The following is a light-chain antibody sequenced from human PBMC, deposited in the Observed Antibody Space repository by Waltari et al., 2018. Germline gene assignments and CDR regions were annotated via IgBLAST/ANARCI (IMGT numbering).Light chain of an antibody. Sequence: SVLPPPPSTSGTPGQRVIISCSGSTSRIGINTVNWYQQLPGTAPTVLIYRNNQRPSGVPDRFSGSKSGTSASLAISGLQSADEATYYCASWDDSLNGPVFGGGTKLTVL. CDR2: RNN. CDR3: ASWDDSLNGPV. CDR1: TSRIGINT. V-gene: IGLV1-44*01. J-gene: IGLJ3*02.